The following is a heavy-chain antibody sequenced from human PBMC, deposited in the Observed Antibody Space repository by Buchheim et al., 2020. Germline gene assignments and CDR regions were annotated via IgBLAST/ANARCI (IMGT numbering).Heavy chain of an antibody. CDR1: GYTLTSYD. J-gene: IGHJ6*02. CDR2: MNPNSGNT. V-gene: IGHV1-8*01. Sequence: QVQLVQSGAEVKKPGASVKVSCKASGYTLTSYDINWVRQATGQGLEWMGWMNPNSGNTGYAQKFQGRVTMTRNTSISTAYRELSSLRSEDTAVYYCARGGGITIFGVAYLPGYYYGMDVWGQGTT. CDR3: ARGGGITIFGVAYLPGYYYGMDV. D-gene: IGHD3-3*01.